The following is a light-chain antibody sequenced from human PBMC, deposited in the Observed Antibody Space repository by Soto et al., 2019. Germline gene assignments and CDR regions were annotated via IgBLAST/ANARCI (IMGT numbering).Light chain of an antibody. CDR1: SSDVGSYNL. J-gene: IGLJ2*01. V-gene: IGLV2-23*01. Sequence: QSALTQPASLSGSPGQSITISCTGTSSDVGSYNLVSWYQQHPGEAPKLMIYEGTQRPSGVSNRFSASKTGNTASLTISGLQAEDEADYYCCSYAGRSSVFGGGTQLTVL. CDR3: CSYAGRSSV. CDR2: EGT.